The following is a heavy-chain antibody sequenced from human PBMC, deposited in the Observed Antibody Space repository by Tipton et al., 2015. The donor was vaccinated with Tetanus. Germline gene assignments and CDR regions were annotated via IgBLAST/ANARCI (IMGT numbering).Heavy chain of an antibody. J-gene: IGHJ4*02. CDR1: GASISSIYS. V-gene: IGHV4-30-2*01. D-gene: IGHD2-2*01. CDR2: VFRSGSA. CDR3: ARVACSSTSCYSHYFDY. Sequence: TLSLTCAVSGASISSIYSWSWIRQPPGKGLEWIGYVFRSGSADYNPFLKSRVNISLDRSENQISLMLTSVTAADTAVYYCARVACSSTSCYSHYFDYWGPGSLVTVSS.